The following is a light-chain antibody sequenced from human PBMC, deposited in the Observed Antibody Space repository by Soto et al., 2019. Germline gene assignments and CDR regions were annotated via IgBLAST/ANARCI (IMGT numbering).Light chain of an antibody. Sequence: AIRMTQSPSSFSASTGDRVTITCRARQGISSYLAWYQQKPGKAPKLLIYAASTLRSGVPSRFSGSGSGTDFTLTISCLQSEDFATYYCQQYYSYPWTFGQGTKVDIK. CDR1: QGISSY. J-gene: IGKJ1*01. V-gene: IGKV1-8*01. CDR3: QQYYSYPWT. CDR2: AAS.